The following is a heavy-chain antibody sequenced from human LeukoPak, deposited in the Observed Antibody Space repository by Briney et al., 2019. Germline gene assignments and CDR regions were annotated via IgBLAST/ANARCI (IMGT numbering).Heavy chain of an antibody. Sequence: PGGSLRLSCAASGFTFSNAWMSWVRQAPGKGLEWVGRIKSKTDGGTTDYAAPVKGRFTISRDDSKNPLYLQMNSLKTEDTAVYYCTTGLNDDYVWGSYRYTGNYWGQGTLVTVSS. J-gene: IGHJ4*02. CDR3: TTGLNDDYVWGSYRYTGNY. CDR1: GFTFSNAW. V-gene: IGHV3-15*01. CDR2: IKSKTDGGTT. D-gene: IGHD3-16*02.